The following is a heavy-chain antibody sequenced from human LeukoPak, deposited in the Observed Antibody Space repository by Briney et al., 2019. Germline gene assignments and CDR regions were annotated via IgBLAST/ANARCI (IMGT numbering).Heavy chain of an antibody. J-gene: IGHJ3*02. D-gene: IGHD1-26*01. CDR2: FDPEDGET. CDR1: GYTLTELS. V-gene: IGHV1-24*01. Sequence: ASVKVSCKVSGYTLTELSMHWVRQAPGKGLEWMGGFDPEDGETIYAQKFQGRVTMTEDTSTDTAYMELSSLRSEDTAVYYCATDRTSGSSRAVFDAFDIWGQGTMVTVSS. CDR3: ATDRTSGSSRAVFDAFDI.